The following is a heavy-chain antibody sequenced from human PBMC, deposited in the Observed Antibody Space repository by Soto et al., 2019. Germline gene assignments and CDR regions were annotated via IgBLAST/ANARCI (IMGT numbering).Heavy chain of an antibody. J-gene: IGHJ6*02. V-gene: IGHV3-73*02. CDR3: SSDTARVYYGMDV. CDR2: IRSKANSYAT. Sequence: EVQLVESGGGLVQPGGSLKLSCAASGFTFSGSAMHWVRQASGKGLEWVGRIRSKANSYATAYAASVKGRLTISREXSRNTAYLQMDSLKTEDTAVYYCSSDTARVYYGMDVWGQGTTVTVSS. D-gene: IGHD5-18*01. CDR1: GFTFSGSA.